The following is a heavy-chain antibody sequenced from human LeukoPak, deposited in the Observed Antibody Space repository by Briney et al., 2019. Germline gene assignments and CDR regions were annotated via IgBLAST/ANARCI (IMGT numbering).Heavy chain of an antibody. D-gene: IGHD6-19*01. Sequence: GESLKISCKGSGYSFTSYWIGWVRPMPGKGLEWMGIIYPGDSDTRYSPSFQGQVTISADKSISTAYLQWSSLKASDTAMYHCARHSGPKQWLVRSVVDYWGQGTLVTVSS. CDR2: IYPGDSDT. CDR1: GYSFTSYW. V-gene: IGHV5-51*01. J-gene: IGHJ4*02. CDR3: ARHSGPKQWLVRSVVDY.